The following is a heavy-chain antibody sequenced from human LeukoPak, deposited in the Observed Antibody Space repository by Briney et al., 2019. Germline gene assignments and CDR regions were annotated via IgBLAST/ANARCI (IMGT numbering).Heavy chain of an antibody. CDR1: GGSISSYY. Sequence: PSETLSLACTVSGGSISSYYWCWIWHPPRQGLGRSWRVYTSGSTNYNPSLNSRVTMSVDTSKNQFSLKLNSVTAADTAVYYCARGARIDYYDSSGSDYFDYWGQGTLVTVSS. V-gene: IGHV4-4*07. D-gene: IGHD3-22*01. CDR3: ARGARIDYYDSSGSDYFDY. J-gene: IGHJ4*02. CDR2: VYTSGST.